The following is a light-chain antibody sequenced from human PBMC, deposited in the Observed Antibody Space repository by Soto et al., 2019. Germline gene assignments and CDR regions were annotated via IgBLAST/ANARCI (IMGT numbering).Light chain of an antibody. V-gene: IGKV3-20*01. CDR1: QSLANSF. Sequence: VLTQSPGTLALSPGERATLSCRASQSLANSFIAWYQQKPGQAPRLLIYDTSSRASGIPDRFSGSGSGTDFTLTISRLETEDFAVFYCQQYGTSEIIFGKGTRLEI. CDR3: QQYGTSEII. J-gene: IGKJ5*01. CDR2: DTS.